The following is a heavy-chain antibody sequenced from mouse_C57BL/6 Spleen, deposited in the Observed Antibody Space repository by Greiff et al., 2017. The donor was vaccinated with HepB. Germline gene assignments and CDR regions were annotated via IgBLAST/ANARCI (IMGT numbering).Heavy chain of an antibody. CDR1: GFTFSSYA. J-gene: IGHJ4*01. CDR3: ARDPGYDYDRMDY. Sequence: DVKLVESGGGLVKPGGSLKLSCAASGFTFSSYAMSWVRQTPEKRLEWVATISDGGSYTYYPDNVKGRFTISRDNAKNNLYLQMSHLKSEDTAMYYCARDPGYDYDRMDYWGQGTSVTVSS. D-gene: IGHD2-4*01. CDR2: ISDGGSYT. V-gene: IGHV5-4*01.